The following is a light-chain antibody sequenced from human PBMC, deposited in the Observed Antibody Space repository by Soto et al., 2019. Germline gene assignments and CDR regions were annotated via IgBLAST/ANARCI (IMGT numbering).Light chain of an antibody. CDR1: SSDVGGYNY. J-gene: IGLJ3*02. CDR3: TSYTTSSTHWV. CDR2: EVS. V-gene: IGLV2-14*01. Sequence: QSALTQPASVSGSPGQSINISCTGTSSDVGGYNYVSWYQQHTGKAPKLMIYEVSNRPSGVSNRFSGSKSGNTASLTISGLQAEDEADYYCTSYTTSSTHWVFGGGTKVTVL.